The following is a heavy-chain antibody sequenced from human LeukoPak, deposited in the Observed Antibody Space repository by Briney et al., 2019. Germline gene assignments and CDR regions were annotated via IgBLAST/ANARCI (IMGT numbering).Heavy chain of an antibody. CDR3: ARDVEPDPRDAVDA. D-gene: IGHD1-14*01. CDR2: INPNSGGT. V-gene: IGHV1-2*02. CDR1: GYTFTGYY. Sequence: ASVKVSCKASGYTFTGYYMHWVRQAPGQGLEWMGWINPNSGGTNYAQKFQGRVTMTRDTSISTAYMELSRLRSDDTAVYYCARDVEPDPRDAVDAWGQGTLITVSS. J-gene: IGHJ5*02.